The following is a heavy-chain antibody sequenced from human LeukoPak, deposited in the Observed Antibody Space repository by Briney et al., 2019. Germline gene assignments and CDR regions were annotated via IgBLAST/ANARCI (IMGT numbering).Heavy chain of an antibody. CDR1: GDSVSSNSAA. V-gene: IGHV6-1*01. J-gene: IGHJ6*03. Sequence: SQTLSLTCAISGDSVSSNSAACNWIRQSPSRGLECLGRTYYRSKWYNDYAVSVKSLITINPDTSKNQFSLQLNSVTPEDTAVYYCARSSVAGGYYYYYMDVWGKGTTVTVSS. D-gene: IGHD6-19*01. CDR3: ARSSVAGGYYYYYMDV. CDR2: TYYRSKWYN.